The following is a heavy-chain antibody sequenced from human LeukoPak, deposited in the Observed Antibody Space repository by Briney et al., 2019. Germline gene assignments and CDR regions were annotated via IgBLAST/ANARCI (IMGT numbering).Heavy chain of an antibody. Sequence: ASLKVSPKPSGYTFTGYKMHWVRQAPGQGLEWKGWINPKSGDTNYAQKFHARVTMTRDTSISTAYMQLSSLRSDDTAVYFCARGGSGSYYSPLFDYWGQGALVTVSS. V-gene: IGHV1-2*02. CDR2: INPKSGDT. J-gene: IGHJ4*02. CDR1: GYTFTGYK. CDR3: ARGGSGSYYSPLFDY. D-gene: IGHD1-26*01.